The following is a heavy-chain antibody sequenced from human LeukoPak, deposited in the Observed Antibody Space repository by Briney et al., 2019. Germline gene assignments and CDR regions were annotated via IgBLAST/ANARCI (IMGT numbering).Heavy chain of an antibody. CDR1: GGSISSYY. Sequence: PSETLSLTCAVSGGSISSYYWSWIRQPPGKGLEWIGYIYYSGSTNYNPSLKSRVTISVDTSKNQFSLKLSSVTAADTAVYYCARNPGYYYDSSGYYRYYFDYWGQGTLVTVSS. CDR3: ARNPGYYYDSSGYYRYYFDY. CDR2: IYYSGST. D-gene: IGHD3-22*01. V-gene: IGHV4-59*12. J-gene: IGHJ4*02.